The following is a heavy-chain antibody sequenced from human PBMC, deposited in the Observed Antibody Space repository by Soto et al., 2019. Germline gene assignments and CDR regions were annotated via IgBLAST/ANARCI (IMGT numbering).Heavy chain of an antibody. CDR3: VRSKGGYSYGTPFDY. D-gene: IGHD5-18*01. J-gene: IGHJ4*02. Sequence: EVPLEESGGALVQPGRSLRLSCAASGFTFDDYAMHWVRQVLGKGLEWVSSISWNSGNIPYADSVKGRFTTSRDNAKNSLYLQMNSLRPEDTALYYCVRSKGGYSYGTPFDYWGQGTLVTVSS. CDR1: GFTFDDYA. V-gene: IGHV3-9*01. CDR2: ISWNSGNI.